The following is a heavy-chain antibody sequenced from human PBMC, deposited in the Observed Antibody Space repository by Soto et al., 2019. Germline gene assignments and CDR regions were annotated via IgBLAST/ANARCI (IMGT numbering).Heavy chain of an antibody. V-gene: IGHV1-18*01. CDR2: ISAYNANA. CDR3: ARVDNWNDGYYYYYMDV. Sequence: ASVKVSCKASGYTFRKFGISWVRQAPGQGLEWMGWISAYNANANYAQKFQGRLTMTADTSTSTAYMELRSLRSDDTAVYYCARVDNWNDGYYYYYMDVWGKGTTVTVSS. J-gene: IGHJ6*03. D-gene: IGHD1-20*01. CDR1: GYTFRKFG.